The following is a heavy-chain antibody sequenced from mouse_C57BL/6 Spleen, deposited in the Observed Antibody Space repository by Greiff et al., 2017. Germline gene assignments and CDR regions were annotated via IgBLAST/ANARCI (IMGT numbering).Heavy chain of an antibody. CDR2: IYPSDSET. V-gene: IGHV1-61*01. CDR3: ARGEGCNNAFVYWYFDV. J-gene: IGHJ1*03. CDR1: GYTFTSYW. Sequence: QVQLQQPGAELVRPGSSVKLSCKASGYTFTSYWLDWVKQRPGQGLAWIGNIYPSDSETHYNQKFQDKATLTVDKCSSTAYMQLSSLTSEDSAVYYCARGEGCNNAFVYWYFDVWGTGTTVTVSS. D-gene: IGHD2-1*01.